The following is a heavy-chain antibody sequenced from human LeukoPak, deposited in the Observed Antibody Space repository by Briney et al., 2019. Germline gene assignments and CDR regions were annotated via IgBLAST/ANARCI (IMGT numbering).Heavy chain of an antibody. CDR2: INSDGRST. D-gene: IGHD3-3*01. V-gene: IGHV3-74*01. Sequence: GGSLRLSCAASGFTFSSYWMHWVRQAPGKGLMWVSRINSDGRSTSYADSVKGRFTISRDNAKNTLYLQINSLRAEDTAVYYCASAYDFWSASSGSNRANDYWGQGTLVTVSS. J-gene: IGHJ4*02. CDR1: GFTFSSYW. CDR3: ASAYDFWSASSGSNRANDY.